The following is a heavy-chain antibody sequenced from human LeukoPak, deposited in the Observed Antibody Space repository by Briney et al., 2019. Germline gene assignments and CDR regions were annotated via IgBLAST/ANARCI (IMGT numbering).Heavy chain of an antibody. CDR1: GFSLNTSGVG. CDR3: AHSFSSSQRLKFKHFQH. V-gene: IGHV2-5*02. Sequence: SGPALVKPTQTLTLTCTLSGFSLNTSGVGVGWIRQPPGKALEWLALIYWDDDKRYSPSLKSRFTITKDTSKNQVVPTMTNMDPVDTATYYCAHSFSSSQRLKFKHFQHWGQGTLVTVSS. CDR2: IYWDDDK. D-gene: IGHD6-13*01. J-gene: IGHJ1*01.